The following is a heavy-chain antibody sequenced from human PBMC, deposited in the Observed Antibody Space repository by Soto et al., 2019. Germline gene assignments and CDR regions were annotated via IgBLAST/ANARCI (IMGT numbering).Heavy chain of an antibody. CDR1: GASNYSPVLN. J-gene: IGHJ4*02. CDR2: LSSGGST. CDR3: ARLSGRRYSEY. Sequence: SDTLSLTRTVSGASNYSPVLNCGRVHQAPWKWLELIGSLSSGGSTYNNPSLGRRVSISLNASKQELSLTLSSATAADTAVYYCARLSGRRYSEYWGQAALVNVSS. V-gene: IGHV4-39*01.